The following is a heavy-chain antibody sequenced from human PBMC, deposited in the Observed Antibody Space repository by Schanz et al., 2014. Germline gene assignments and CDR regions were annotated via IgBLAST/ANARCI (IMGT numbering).Heavy chain of an antibody. D-gene: IGHD3-10*01. CDR1: GFTLSNYA. Sequence: EVQLLESGGGLAQPGGSLRLSCAASGFTLSNYAMSWVRQAPGKGLEWVSALSEGGGGTHYADSVRGRFTISSDSSKNTVHLQMNSLRAEDTAVYYCAKQHIVRGVIYLNWFDSWGQGTLVTVSS. CDR3: AKQHIVRGVIYLNWFDS. CDR2: LSEGGGGT. J-gene: IGHJ5*01. V-gene: IGHV3-23*01.